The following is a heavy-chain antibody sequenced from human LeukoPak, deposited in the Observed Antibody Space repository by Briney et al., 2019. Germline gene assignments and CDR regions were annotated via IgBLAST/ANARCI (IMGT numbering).Heavy chain of an antibody. Sequence: EPSETLSLTCTVSGGSISSGAYYWGWIRQPPGKGLEWIGSIYYSGSTYYNPSLKSRLTISVDTSKNQFSLKLSSVTAADTAVYYCARVKGTGLWYFDLWGRGTLVTVSS. D-gene: IGHD3-9*01. CDR1: GGSISSGAYY. CDR2: IYYSGST. V-gene: IGHV4-39*07. J-gene: IGHJ2*01. CDR3: ARVKGTGLWYFDL.